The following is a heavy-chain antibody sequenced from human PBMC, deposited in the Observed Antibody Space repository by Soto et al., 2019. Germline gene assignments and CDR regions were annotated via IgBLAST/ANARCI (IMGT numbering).Heavy chain of an antibody. CDR1: GFTLSGRP. V-gene: IGHV3-74*01. D-gene: IGHD3-10*01. J-gene: IGHJ6*04. Sequence: EVQLVESGGGLVQPGGSLRLSCAPSGFTLSGRPMPWVRQAPGKGLVWVSGIDNAGTDSTYADSVKGRFTSSRGNAKNMLYLQMHSLRVEDTAVYYCARGWFGPDVWGKGTTVTVSS. CDR2: IDNAGTDS. CDR3: ARGWFGPDV.